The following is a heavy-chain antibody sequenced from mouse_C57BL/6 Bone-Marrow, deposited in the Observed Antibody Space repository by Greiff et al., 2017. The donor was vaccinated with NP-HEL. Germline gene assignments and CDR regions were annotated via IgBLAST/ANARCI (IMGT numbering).Heavy chain of an antibody. D-gene: IGHD4-1*01. CDR1: GFSLTSYG. CDR2: IWSGGST. Sequence: QVQLQQSGPGLVQPSQSLSITCTVSGFSLTSYGVHWVRQSTGKGLEWLGVIWSGGSTDYNAAFISRLSISKDNSKSQVFFKMNSLQADDTAIYYCARLGRGFAYWGQGTLVTVSA. J-gene: IGHJ3*01. CDR3: ARLGRGFAY. V-gene: IGHV2-2*01.